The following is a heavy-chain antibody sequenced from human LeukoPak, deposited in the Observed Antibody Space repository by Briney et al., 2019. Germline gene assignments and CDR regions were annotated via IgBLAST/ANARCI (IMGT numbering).Heavy chain of an antibody. Sequence: PSETLSLTCTVSGGSISSGDYYWSWIRQPPGKGLEWIEYIYYSGSTYYNPSLKSRVTISVDTSKNQFSLKLSSVTAADTAVYYCARNSGSYPYYFDYWGQGTLVTVSS. CDR3: ARNSGSYPYYFDY. CDR2: IYYSGST. D-gene: IGHD1-26*01. CDR1: GGSISSGDYY. V-gene: IGHV4-30-4*08. J-gene: IGHJ4*02.